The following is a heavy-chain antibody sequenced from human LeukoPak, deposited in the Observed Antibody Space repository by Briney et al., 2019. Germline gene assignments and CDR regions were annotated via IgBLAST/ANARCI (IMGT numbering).Heavy chain of an antibody. CDR2: IRSDGSIE. J-gene: IGHJ6*02. CDR1: GFTFSSCG. CDR3: ARDLLRGYYYGMDV. V-gene: IGHV3-30*02. D-gene: IGHD4-17*01. Sequence: SGGSLRLSCAASGFTFSSCGMHWVRQAPGKGLEWVAFIRSDGSIEYYADSVKGRFTISRDNAKNTLSLQMNSLRAEDAALYYCARDLLRGYYYGMDVWGQGTTVTVSS.